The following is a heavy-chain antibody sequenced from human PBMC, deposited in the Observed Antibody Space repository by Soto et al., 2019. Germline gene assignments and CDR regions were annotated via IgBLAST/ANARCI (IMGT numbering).Heavy chain of an antibody. Sequence: PSETLSLTCTVSGGSISSYYWSWIRQPPGKGLEWIGYIYYSGSTNYNPSLKSRVTISVDTSKNQFSLKLSSVTAADTAVYYCARHERSNWDYVNAFDIWGQGTMVTVSS. J-gene: IGHJ3*02. CDR1: GGSISSYY. CDR2: IYYSGST. CDR3: ARHERSNWDYVNAFDI. D-gene: IGHD1-1*01. V-gene: IGHV4-59*08.